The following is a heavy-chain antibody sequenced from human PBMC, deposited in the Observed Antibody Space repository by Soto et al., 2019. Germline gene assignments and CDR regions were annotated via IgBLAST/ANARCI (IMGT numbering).Heavy chain of an antibody. V-gene: IGHV3-66*01. CDR1: GFTVSSNF. D-gene: IGHD4-17*01. CDR3: ASRRNPYGAYDY. CDR2: IYSVGST. J-gene: IGHJ4*02. Sequence: RGSLRLSCAASGFTVSSNFMSWVRQAPGKGLEWVSIIYSVGSTYYADSVKCRFTISRYNSKNTLYFQMNSLRADDTAVYYCASRRNPYGAYDYWGQGTLVTVSS.